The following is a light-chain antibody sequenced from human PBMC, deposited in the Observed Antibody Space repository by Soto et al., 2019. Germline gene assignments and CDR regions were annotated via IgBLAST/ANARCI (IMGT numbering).Light chain of an antibody. CDR2: GAS. CDR3: QQYGSSLFT. Sequence: EIVLTQSPGTLSLSPGERATLSCRASQSVSSSYLAWYQQKPGQAPRLLIYGASSRATGIPDRSSGSGSGTELTITISRLEPEDFEVYYCQQYGSSLFTFGPGTKVDIK. V-gene: IGKV3-20*01. J-gene: IGKJ3*01. CDR1: QSVSSSY.